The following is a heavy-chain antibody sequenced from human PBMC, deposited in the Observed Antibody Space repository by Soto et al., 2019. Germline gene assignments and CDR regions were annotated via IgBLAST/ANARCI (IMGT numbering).Heavy chain of an antibody. CDR2: IHSDGSTT. V-gene: IGHV3-74*01. Sequence: EVQLVESEGGLVQRGGSLRLSCAASGFTFNYYWMHWVRQAPGQGLVWVSHIHSDGSTTTYADSVKGRFTISRDNAKNTLYLQMNSLRAEDTAVYYCVRVDNCCFDLWGQGTTVTVSS. CDR3: VRVDNCCFDL. J-gene: IGHJ3*01. D-gene: IGHD2-15*01. CDR1: GFTFNYYW.